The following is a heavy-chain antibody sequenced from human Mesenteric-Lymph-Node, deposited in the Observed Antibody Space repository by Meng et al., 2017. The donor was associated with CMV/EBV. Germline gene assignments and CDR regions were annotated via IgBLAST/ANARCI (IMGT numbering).Heavy chain of an antibody. CDR2: IKQDGSEK. J-gene: IGHJ4*02. V-gene: IGHV3-7*03. CDR3: ARGHCSSTSCAFDY. D-gene: IGHD2-2*01. CDR1: GFSFSTYW. Sequence: GGSLRLSCAASGFSFSTYWMSWVRQAPGKGLEWVANIKQDGSEKYYVDSVKGRFTISRDNAKNSLYLQMISLRAEDTALYYCARGHCSSTSCAFDYWGQGTLVTVSS.